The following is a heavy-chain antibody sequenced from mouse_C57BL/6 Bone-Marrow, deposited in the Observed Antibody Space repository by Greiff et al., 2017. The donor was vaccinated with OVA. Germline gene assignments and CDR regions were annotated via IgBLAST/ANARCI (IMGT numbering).Heavy chain of an antibody. CDR2: INPNYGTT. CDR1: GYSFTAYN. CDR3: AREVGLGYDGSSYDY. V-gene: IGHV1-39*01. J-gene: IGHJ2*01. Sequence: EVQLQQSGPELVKPGASVKISCKASGYSFTAYNMNWVKQSTGKSLEWIGVINPNYGTTSYNQKFKGKATLTVDKSSSTAYMQLNSLTSEDSAVYYCAREVGLGYDGSSYDYWGQGTTLTVSS. D-gene: IGHD1-1*01.